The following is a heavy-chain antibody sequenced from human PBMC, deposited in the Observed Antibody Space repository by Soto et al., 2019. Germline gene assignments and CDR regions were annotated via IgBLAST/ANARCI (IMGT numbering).Heavy chain of an antibody. CDR2: ISAYNGNT. V-gene: IGHV1-18*01. Sequence: QVQLVQSGAEVKKPGASVKVSCKASGYTFTSYGISWVRQAPGQGLEWMGWISAYNGNTNYAQKLQGRVTMTTDTSTSTDYMELRSLRSDDTAVYYCARDRGAVAGYYYYYYMDVWGKGTTVTVSS. CDR1: GYTFTSYG. CDR3: ARDRGAVAGYYYYYYMDV. D-gene: IGHD6-19*01. J-gene: IGHJ6*03.